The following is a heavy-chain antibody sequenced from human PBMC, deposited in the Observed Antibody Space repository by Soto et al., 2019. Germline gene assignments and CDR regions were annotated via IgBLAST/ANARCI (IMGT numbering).Heavy chain of an antibody. CDR1: GYSFTSYW. CDR3: ARLGYDFWSGQPYNWFDP. V-gene: IGHV5-51*01. CDR2: IYPGDSDT. D-gene: IGHD3-3*01. J-gene: IGHJ5*02. Sequence: GESLKISCKGSGYSFTSYWIGWVRQMPGKGLEWMGIIYPGDSDTRYSPSFQGQVTISADKSISTAYLQWSSLKASDTAMYYCARLGYDFWSGQPYNWFDPWGQGTLVTVSS.